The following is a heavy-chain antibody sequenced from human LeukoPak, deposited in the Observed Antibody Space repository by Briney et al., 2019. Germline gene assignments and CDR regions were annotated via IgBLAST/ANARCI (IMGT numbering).Heavy chain of an antibody. D-gene: IGHD3-10*01. CDR1: GFTFTNNA. J-gene: IGHJ4*02. CDR3: ARGGDYGSGSFRWRHFDY. Sequence: PGGSLRLSCAASGFTFTNNAMSWVRQAPGKGLEWVSLISDSGGTTYYADSVKGRFTISRDNSKNTLYLQMNSLRTEDTAVYYCARGGDYGSGSFRWRHFDYWGQGTLVTVSS. V-gene: IGHV3-23*01. CDR2: ISDSGGTT.